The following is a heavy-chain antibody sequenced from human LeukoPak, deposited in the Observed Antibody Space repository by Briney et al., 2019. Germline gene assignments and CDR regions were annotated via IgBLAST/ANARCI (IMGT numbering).Heavy chain of an antibody. CDR1: GYTFAGYY. CDR3: ARDYQPNDFDY. J-gene: IGHJ4*02. Sequence: ASVKVSCKASGYTFAGYYLHWVRQAPGQGLEWMGIINPTGGSTSYAQKFQGRVTMTRDRSTSTIFMELSSLRSEDTAVYYCARDYQPNDFDYWGQGTLVTVSS. CDR2: INPTGGST. V-gene: IGHV1-46*01. D-gene: IGHD2-2*01.